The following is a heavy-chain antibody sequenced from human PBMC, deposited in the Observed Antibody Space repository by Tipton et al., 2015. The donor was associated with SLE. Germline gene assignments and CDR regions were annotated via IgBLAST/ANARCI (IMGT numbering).Heavy chain of an antibody. CDR2: IYYSGST. D-gene: IGHD5-12*01. Sequence: TPSLTCTVSGGSVSSGSYYWGWIRQPPGKGLEWIGSIYYSGSTYYNPSLKSRVTISVDTSKNQFSLKLSSVTAADTAVYYCARVVGGYDSYYYYMDVWGKGTTVTVSS. J-gene: IGHJ6*03. CDR3: ARVVGGYDSYYYYMDV. CDR1: GGSVSSGSYY. V-gene: IGHV4-39*07.